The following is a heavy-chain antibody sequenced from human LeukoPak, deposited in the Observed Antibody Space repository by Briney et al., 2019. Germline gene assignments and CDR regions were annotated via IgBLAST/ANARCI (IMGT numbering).Heavy chain of an antibody. CDR3: ARDAYNYYDSSRGAFDI. V-gene: IGHV4-4*07. D-gene: IGHD3-22*01. Sequence: SETLSLTCSVSGGSINSDYWTWIRQPAGKGLEWIGRIDISGTTKHNPSLKSRVTMSVDTSKNQFSLKLSSVTAADTAVYYCARDAYNYYDSSRGAFDIWGQGTMVTVSS. J-gene: IGHJ3*02. CDR2: IDISGTT. CDR1: GGSINSDY.